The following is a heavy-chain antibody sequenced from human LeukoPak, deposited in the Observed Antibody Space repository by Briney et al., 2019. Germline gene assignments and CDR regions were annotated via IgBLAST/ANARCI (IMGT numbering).Heavy chain of an antibody. CDR2: ISYAGSNT. D-gene: IGHD3-9*01. Sequence: PGRSLRLSCAASGFTFSSYAMHWVRQAPGKGLEWVSLISYAGSNTYYADSVKGRSTISRDNSKNTLYLQMHSLRAEDTAVYYCANGPHYDILTGFYKVRSHLDYWGQGTLVTVSS. J-gene: IGHJ4*02. CDR3: ANGPHYDILTGFYKVRSHLDY. CDR1: GFTFSSYA. V-gene: IGHV3-30*04.